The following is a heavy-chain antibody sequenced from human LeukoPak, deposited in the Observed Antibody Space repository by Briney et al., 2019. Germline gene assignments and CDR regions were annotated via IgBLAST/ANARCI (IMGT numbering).Heavy chain of an antibody. CDR3: ARLRFLRMYYFDY. CDR2: IYYSGST. CDR1: GGSFSGYY. Sequence: SETLSLTCAVYGGSFSGYYWSWIRQPPGKGLEWIGYIYYSGSTNYNPSLKSRVTISVDTSKNQFSLKLSSVTAADTAVYYCARLRFLRMYYFDYWGQGTLVTVSS. J-gene: IGHJ4*02. V-gene: IGHV4-59*01. D-gene: IGHD3-3*01.